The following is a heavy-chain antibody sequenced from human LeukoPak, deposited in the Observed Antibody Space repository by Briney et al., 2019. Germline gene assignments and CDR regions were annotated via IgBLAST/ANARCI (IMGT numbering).Heavy chain of an antibody. CDR2: IIPILGIT. CDR3: ARAETYYYDSSGDSYFDY. D-gene: IGHD3-22*01. Sequence: SVKVSCKASGGTFSSYGISWVRQAPGQGLEWMGRIIPILGITNYAQKFQGRVTITADKSTSTAYMELSSLRSEDTAVYYCARAETYYYDSSGDSYFDYWGQGTLVTVSS. V-gene: IGHV1-69*04. J-gene: IGHJ4*02. CDR1: GGTFSSYG.